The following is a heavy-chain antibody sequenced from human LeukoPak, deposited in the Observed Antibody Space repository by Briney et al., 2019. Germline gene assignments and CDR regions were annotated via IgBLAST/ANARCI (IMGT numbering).Heavy chain of an antibody. V-gene: IGHV3-20*04. D-gene: IGHD3-10*01. CDR3: ARGNVARGYAFDI. Sequence: GGSLRLSCAASGFSFSSYNMNWVRQAPGKGLEWVSGINWNGGSTGYADSVRGRFTISRDNAKNSLYLQMNSLRAEDTALYYCARGNVARGYAFDIWGQGTMVTVSS. CDR2: INWNGGST. CDR1: GFSFSSYN. J-gene: IGHJ3*02.